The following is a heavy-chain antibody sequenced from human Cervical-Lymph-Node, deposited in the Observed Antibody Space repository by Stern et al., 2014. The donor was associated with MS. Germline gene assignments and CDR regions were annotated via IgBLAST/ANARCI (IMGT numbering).Heavy chain of an antibody. CDR3: ATGGRVGAPTYYGMDV. J-gene: IGHJ6*02. CDR2: FDPEDGET. CDR1: GYTLTELS. D-gene: IGHD1-26*01. V-gene: IGHV1-24*01. Sequence: QVQLVQSGAEVKKPGASVKVSCKVSGYTLTELSMHWVRQAPGKGLEWMGGFDPEDGETIYAQKFQGRVTMTEDTSTDTDYMELSSLRSEDTAVYYCATGGRVGAPTYYGMDVWGQGTAVTVSS.